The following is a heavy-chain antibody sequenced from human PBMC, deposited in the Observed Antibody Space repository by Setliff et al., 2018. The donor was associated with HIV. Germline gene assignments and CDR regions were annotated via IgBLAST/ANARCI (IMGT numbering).Heavy chain of an antibody. D-gene: IGHD6-19*01. J-gene: IGHJ6*03. CDR3: AKGVAGLQYYYYMDV. CDR2: ITHSGST. V-gene: IGHV4-34*01. Sequence: SETLSLTCAVYGGSFSGYYWTWIRQPPGKGLEWIGEITHSGSTNYNPSLETRVTISVDTSKNQFSLKLSSVTAADTAVYYCAKGVAGLQYYYYMDVWGKGTTVTVSS. CDR1: GGSFSGYY.